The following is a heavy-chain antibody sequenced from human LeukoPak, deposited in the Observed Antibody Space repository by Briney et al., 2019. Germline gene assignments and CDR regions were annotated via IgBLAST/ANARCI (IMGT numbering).Heavy chain of an antibody. D-gene: IGHD6-13*01. J-gene: IGHJ4*02. CDR1: GYTFTSYD. CDR2: MNPNSGNT. Sequence: GSSVKVSCKASGYTFTSYDINWVRQAPGQGLEWMGWMNPNSGNTGYAKKFQGRVTMTRNTSISAEYTELSSLITEDTAMYYCARRIGAGGTSIGYWGQGTLVTVSS. CDR3: ARRIGAGGTSIGY. V-gene: IGHV1-8*01.